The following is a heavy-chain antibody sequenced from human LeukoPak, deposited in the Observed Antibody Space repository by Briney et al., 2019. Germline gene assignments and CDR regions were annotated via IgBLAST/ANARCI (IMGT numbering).Heavy chain of an antibody. CDR1: GFTFSSYW. J-gene: IGHJ4*02. Sequence: GGSLRLSCAASGFTFSSYWMSWVRQAPGKGLEWVANIKQDGSEKYYVDSVKGRFTISRDNAKNSLYLQMNSLRAEDTAVYYCARDRYYDSSGYLPPYFDYWGQGTLVTVSS. D-gene: IGHD3-22*01. CDR2: IKQDGSEK. V-gene: IGHV3-7*01. CDR3: ARDRYYDSSGYLPPYFDY.